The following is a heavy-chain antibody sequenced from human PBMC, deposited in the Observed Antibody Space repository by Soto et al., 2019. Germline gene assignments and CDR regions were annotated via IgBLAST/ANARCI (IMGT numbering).Heavy chain of an antibody. Sequence: SETLSLTCTVSGGSISSGGYYWSWIRQRPGKGLEWIGYIYYSGSTYYNPSLKSRVTISVDTSKNQFSLKLSSVTAADTAVYYCARDGSGPTYGMDVWGQGTTVTVSS. CDR2: IYYSGST. J-gene: IGHJ6*02. CDR1: GGSISSGGYY. V-gene: IGHV4-31*03. D-gene: IGHD3-10*01. CDR3: ARDGSGPTYGMDV.